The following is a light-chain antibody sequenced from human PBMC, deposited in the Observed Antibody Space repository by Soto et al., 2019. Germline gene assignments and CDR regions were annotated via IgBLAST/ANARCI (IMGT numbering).Light chain of an antibody. V-gene: IGKV1-5*01. Sequence: DIQMTQSPSTLSASVGDRGTITCRASQSISSWLAWYQQKPGKAPKLLIYDASSLESGVPSRFSGSGSGTEFTLTISSLQPDDFATYYCQQYNSYSGTFGQGTKVEIK. CDR2: DAS. CDR3: QQYNSYSGT. J-gene: IGKJ1*01. CDR1: QSISSW.